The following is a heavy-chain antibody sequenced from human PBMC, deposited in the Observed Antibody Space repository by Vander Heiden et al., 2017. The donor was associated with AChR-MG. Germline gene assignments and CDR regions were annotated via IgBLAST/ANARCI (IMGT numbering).Heavy chain of an antibody. CDR1: GFSFSSYW. J-gene: IGHJ3*01. D-gene: IGHD1-26*01. CDR3: ASGRPAPT. Sequence: EVPLVESGRGLVQPGGSLRRSCAASGFSFSSYWMSWVRQAPGKGLAWVANINQDGSGKYYVDSVKGRFTISRDNAKKSLYLQMSTLRAEDTAVYYCASGRPAPTWGQGTMVTVSS. V-gene: IGHV3-7*01. CDR2: INQDGSGK.